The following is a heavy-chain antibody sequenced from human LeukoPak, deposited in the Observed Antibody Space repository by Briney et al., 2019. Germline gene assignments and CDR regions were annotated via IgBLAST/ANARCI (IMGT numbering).Heavy chain of an antibody. D-gene: IGHD5-24*01. V-gene: IGHV3-13*05. CDR2: IGTAGDP. Sequence: GRSLRLSCAASGFTFSNYGMHWVRQATGKGLEWVSAIGTAGDPYYPGSVKGRFTISRENAKNSLYLQMNSLRAGDTAVYYCARGRDGYNWRYSDAFDIWGQGTMVTVSS. CDR3: ARGRDGYNWRYSDAFDI. CDR1: GFTFSNYG. J-gene: IGHJ3*02.